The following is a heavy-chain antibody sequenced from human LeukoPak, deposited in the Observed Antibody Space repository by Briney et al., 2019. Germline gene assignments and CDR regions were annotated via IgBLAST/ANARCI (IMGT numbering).Heavy chain of an antibody. J-gene: IGHJ4*02. D-gene: IGHD3-10*01. CDR2: INHSGST. CDR3: ARREGVGYRSYYYGSGSYYD. Sequence: SETLSLTCAVYGGSFSGYYWSWIRQPPGKGLEWIGEINHSGSTNYNPSLKSRVTISVDTSKNQFSLKLSSVTAADTAVYYCARREGVGYRSYYYGSGSYYDWGQGTLVTVSS. V-gene: IGHV4-34*01. CDR1: GGSFSGYY.